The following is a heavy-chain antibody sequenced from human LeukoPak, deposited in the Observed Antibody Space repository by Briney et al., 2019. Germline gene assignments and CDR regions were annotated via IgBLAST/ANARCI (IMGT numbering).Heavy chain of an antibody. J-gene: IGHJ1*01. D-gene: IGHD6-19*01. V-gene: IGHV3-21*01. CDR2: ISSSSSYI. CDR1: GFIFSTYS. CDR3: ATGGSGWNFQH. Sequence: GGSLRLSCAASGFIFSTYSMNWVRQAPGKGLEWVSSISSSSSYIYYADSVKGRFTISRDNAKNSLYLQMNSLRAEDTAVYYCATGGSGWNFQHWGQGTLVTVSS.